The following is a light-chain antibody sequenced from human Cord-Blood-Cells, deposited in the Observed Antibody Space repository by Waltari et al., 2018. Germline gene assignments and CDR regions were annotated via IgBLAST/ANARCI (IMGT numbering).Light chain of an antibody. CDR2: AAS. V-gene: IGKV1-39*01. CDR3: QQSYSTPQT. J-gene: IGKJ1*01. Sequence: DIQMTQSPSSLSASVGDRVTITCRASQSISSYINWYQQKPGKAPKLLIYAASSLQSGVPSRFSGSGSGTDFTLTISILQPEDFATYYCQQSYSTPQTFGQGTKVEIK. CDR1: QSISSY.